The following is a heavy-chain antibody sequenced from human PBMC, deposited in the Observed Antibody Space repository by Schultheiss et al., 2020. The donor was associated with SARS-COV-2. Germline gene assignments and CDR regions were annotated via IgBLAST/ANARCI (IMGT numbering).Heavy chain of an antibody. D-gene: IGHD4-11*01. CDR3: ARRVNYSPFDY. CDR2: IYTSGST. Sequence: SETLSLTCTVSGGSISSYYWSWIRQPPGKGLEWIGSIYTSGSTNYNPSLKSRVTISVDTSKNQFSLKLSSVTAADTAVYYCARRVNYSPFDYWGQGTLVTVSS. V-gene: IGHV4-59*01. CDR1: GGSISSYY. J-gene: IGHJ4*02.